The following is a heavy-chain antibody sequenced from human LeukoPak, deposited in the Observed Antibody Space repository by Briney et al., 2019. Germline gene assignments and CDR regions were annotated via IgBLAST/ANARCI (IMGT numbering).Heavy chain of an antibody. CDR2: IHHSGRT. Sequence: PSETLSLTCTVSGYPISSGYYWAWIRQSPGKGLEYMGHIHHSGRTYNNPSLQSRVTISIDTSRNQFSLKLTSVTAADTALYYCAREGNSGSYENYFDYRGQGALVTVSS. CDR3: AREGNSGSYENYFDY. J-gene: IGHJ4*02. CDR1: GYPISSGYY. V-gene: IGHV4-38-2*02. D-gene: IGHD1-26*01.